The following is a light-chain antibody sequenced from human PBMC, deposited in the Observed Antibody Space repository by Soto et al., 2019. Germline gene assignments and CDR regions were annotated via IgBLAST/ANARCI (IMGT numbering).Light chain of an antibody. V-gene: IGKV3-15*01. CDR3: QQGASFPRT. CDR2: GAS. CDR1: QSVSST. J-gene: IGKJ4*01. Sequence: EIVMTQSPATLSVSPGERATLSCRASQSVSSTVGWYQQKPGQAPRLLIYGASTRAFAIPARFSGSGSGTEFTLTIRSLQPEDFATYYCQQGASFPRTFGGGTKVEIK.